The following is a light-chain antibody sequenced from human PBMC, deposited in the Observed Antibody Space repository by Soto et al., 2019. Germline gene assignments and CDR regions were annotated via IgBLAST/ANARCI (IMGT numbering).Light chain of an antibody. Sequence: QPVLTQPASVSGSPGQSITISCTGTSGDVGGYNYVSWYQLDPGKAPKLIIYEVNNRPSGVSNRFSGSKSGNTASLTISGLQAEDEADYYCTSYTSSGPWVFGGGTKVTVL. CDR2: EVN. CDR1: SGDVGGYNY. V-gene: IGLV2-14*01. J-gene: IGLJ3*02. CDR3: TSYTSSGPWV.